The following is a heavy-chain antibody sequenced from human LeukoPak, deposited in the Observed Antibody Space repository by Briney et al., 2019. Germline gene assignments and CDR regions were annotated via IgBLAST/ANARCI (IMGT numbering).Heavy chain of an antibody. CDR2: IGTAGDT. CDR3: ARGFGITFGRVSTIAFDI. CDR1: GFTFGNYD. V-gene: IGHV3-13*01. D-gene: IGHD3-16*01. Sequence: PGGSLRLSCVASGFTFGNYDIHWVRQASGEGLEWVSGIGTAGDTYYPDSVKGRFTISRENAKSSVYLQMNRLRAGDTAVYYCARGFGITFGRVSTIAFDIWGQGTKVIVSS. J-gene: IGHJ3*02.